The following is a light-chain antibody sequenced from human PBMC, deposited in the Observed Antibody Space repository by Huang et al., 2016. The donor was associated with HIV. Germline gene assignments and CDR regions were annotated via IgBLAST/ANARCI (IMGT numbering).Light chain of an antibody. CDR1: QSVGRN. Sequence: EIVLTQSPAALSLSPGERATLSCRASQSVGRNVGWYQQTPGKTPRRGIYDASTRAAGIPARFSGSGSGTDFTLNISILEPEDVAVYYCQQRDAFGQGTRLDIK. J-gene: IGKJ5*01. CDR2: DAS. CDR3: QQRDA. V-gene: IGKV3-11*01.